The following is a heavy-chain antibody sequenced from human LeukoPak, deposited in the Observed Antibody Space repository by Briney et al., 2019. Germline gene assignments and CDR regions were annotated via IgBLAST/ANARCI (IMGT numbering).Heavy chain of an antibody. Sequence: ASVKVSCKASGGTFSSYAISWVRQAPGQGLEWMGGIIPIFGTANYAQKFQGRVTITADESTCTAYMELSSLRSEDTAVYYCARGAGGSYYGFWFDPWGQGTLVTVSS. V-gene: IGHV1-69*13. D-gene: IGHD1-26*01. CDR3: ARGAGGSYYGFWFDP. J-gene: IGHJ5*02. CDR1: GGTFSSYA. CDR2: IIPIFGTA.